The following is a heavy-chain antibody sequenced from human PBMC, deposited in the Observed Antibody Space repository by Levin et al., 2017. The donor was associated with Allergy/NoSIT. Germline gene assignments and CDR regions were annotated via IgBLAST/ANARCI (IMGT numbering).Heavy chain of an antibody. Sequence: GGSLRLSCVASGFTFSDYAMHWARQAPGRGLEWVAVISYNGNIKYNADSVQGRFTISRSNSNNPLYLQMNSLRVENTGVYYCARGYWTYTGTRDGTDVRGQGTTVTVS. CDR2: ISYNGNIK. CDR1: GFTFSDYA. J-gene: IGHJ6*02. V-gene: IGHV3-30*04. CDR3: ARGYWTYTGTRDGTDV. D-gene: IGHD1-1*01.